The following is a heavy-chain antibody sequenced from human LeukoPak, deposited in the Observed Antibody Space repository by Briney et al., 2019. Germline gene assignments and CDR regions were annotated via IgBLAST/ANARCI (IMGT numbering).Heavy chain of an antibody. Sequence: GGSLRLSCAASGFTFSSYAMHWVRQAPGKGLEWVAVISYDGSNKYYADSVKGRFTISRDNSKNTLYLQMNSLRAEDTAVYYCARDRYSNYVGYYMDVWGKGTTVTVSS. J-gene: IGHJ6*03. V-gene: IGHV3-30*04. CDR1: GFTFSSYA. CDR2: ISYDGSNK. CDR3: ARDRYSNYVGYYMDV. D-gene: IGHD4-11*01.